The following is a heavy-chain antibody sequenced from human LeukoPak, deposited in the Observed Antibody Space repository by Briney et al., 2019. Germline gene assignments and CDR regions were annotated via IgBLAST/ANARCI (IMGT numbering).Heavy chain of an antibody. J-gene: IGHJ1*01. CDR3: ARTKWQLPWA. CDR2: ISSSGSTI. D-gene: IGHD1-26*01. CDR1: GGSFSGYY. V-gene: IGHV3-11*04. Sequence: LSLTCAVYGGSFSGYYWSWIRQAPGKGLEWVSHISSSGSTITYADSVKGRFTVSRVNTKNSLYLQMNSLRADDTAIYYCARTKWQLPWAWGQGTLVTVSS.